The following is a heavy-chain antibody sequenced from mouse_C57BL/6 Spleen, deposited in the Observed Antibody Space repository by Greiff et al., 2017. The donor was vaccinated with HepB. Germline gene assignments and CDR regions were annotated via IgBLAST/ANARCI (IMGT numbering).Heavy chain of an antibody. CDR2: IDPSDSYT. CDR1: GYTFTSYW. J-gene: IGHJ2*01. Sequence: QVQLQQPGAELVRPGTSVKLSCKASGYTFTSYWMHWVKQRPGQGLEWIGVIDPSDSYTNYNQKFKGKATLTVDTSSSTAYMQLSRLTSEDSAVYYCARVPYDYDVGYWGQGTTLTVSS. D-gene: IGHD2-4*01. V-gene: IGHV1-59*01. CDR3: ARVPYDYDVGY.